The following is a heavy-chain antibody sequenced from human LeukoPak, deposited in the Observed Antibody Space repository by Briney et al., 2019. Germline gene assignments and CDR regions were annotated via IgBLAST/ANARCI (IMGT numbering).Heavy chain of an antibody. CDR2: IKSKTDGGAP. J-gene: IGHJ4*02. D-gene: IGHD3-10*01. CDR3: TTSPLYYYASGTPYY. V-gene: IGHV3-15*01. Sequence: GGSLRLSCAASGFTFSSYWMHWVRQAPGKGLEWVGRIKSKTDGGAPDYAAPVKGRFTISRDDSKNTLYLQMNSLKTEDTAVYYCTTSPLYYYASGTPYYWGQGTLVTVSS. CDR1: GFTFSSYW.